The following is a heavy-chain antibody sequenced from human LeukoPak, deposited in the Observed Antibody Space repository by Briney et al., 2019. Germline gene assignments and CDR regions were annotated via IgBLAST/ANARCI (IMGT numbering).Heavy chain of an antibody. CDR3: ARGPTAGNYNWFDP. CDR1: GYTFTSYD. CDR2: MNPNSGNT. V-gene: IGHV1-8*01. Sequence: GASVKVSCKASGYTFTSYDINWVRQATGQGLEWMGWMNPNSGNTGYAQKFQGRVTMTRNTSISTAYMELSSLRSEDTAVYYRARGPTAGNYNWFDPWGQGTLVTVSS. D-gene: IGHD6-13*01. J-gene: IGHJ5*02.